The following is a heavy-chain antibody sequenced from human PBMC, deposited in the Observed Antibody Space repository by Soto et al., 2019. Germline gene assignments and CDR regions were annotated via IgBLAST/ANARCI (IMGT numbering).Heavy chain of an antibody. D-gene: IGHD3-3*01. Sequence: GSLRLSCAASGFTFSSYAMSWVRQAPGKGLEWVSAISGSGGSTYYADSVKGRFTISRDNSKNTLYLQMNSLRAEDTAVYYCAKDFWSESSPTHFDYWGQGTLVTVSS. V-gene: IGHV3-23*01. J-gene: IGHJ4*02. CDR1: GFTFSSYA. CDR3: AKDFWSESSPTHFDY. CDR2: ISGSGGST.